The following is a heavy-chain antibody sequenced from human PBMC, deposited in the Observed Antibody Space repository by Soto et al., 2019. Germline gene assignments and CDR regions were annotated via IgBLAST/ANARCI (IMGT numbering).Heavy chain of an antibody. CDR3: AKGPVLLWFGELSLDV. CDR2: IYSAGNT. V-gene: IGHV3-66*01. D-gene: IGHD3-10*01. Sequence: PGGSLRLSCAASGFTVSSNYMSWVRQAPGKGLEWISIIYSAGNTYYADSVKGRFTISRDNSKNTLYLQMNSLRAEDTAVYYCAKGPVLLWFGELSLDVWGQGTTVTVSS. CDR1: GFTVSSNY. J-gene: IGHJ6*02.